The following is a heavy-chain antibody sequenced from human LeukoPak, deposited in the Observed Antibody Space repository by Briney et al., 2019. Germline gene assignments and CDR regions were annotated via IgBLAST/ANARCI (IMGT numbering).Heavy chain of an antibody. J-gene: IGHJ5*02. V-gene: IGHV1-18*01. CDR1: GYTFTSYG. CDR2: ISAYNGNT. Sequence: ASVKVSCKASGYTFTSYGISWVRQAPGQGLEWMGWISAYNGNTNYAQKLQGRVTMTTDTSTSTAYMELRSLRSDDTAVYYCARGYLGYCSGGSCSLNWLDPWGQGTLVSVSS. CDR3: ARGYLGYCSGGSCSLNWLDP. D-gene: IGHD2-15*01.